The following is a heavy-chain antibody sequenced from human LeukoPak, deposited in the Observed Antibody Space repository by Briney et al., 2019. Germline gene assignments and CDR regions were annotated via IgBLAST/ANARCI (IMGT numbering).Heavy chain of an antibody. V-gene: IGHV4-39*07. CDR3: ARDTYYYDSSGYWADY. J-gene: IGHJ4*02. CDR2: IYYSGST. D-gene: IGHD3-22*01. CDR1: GGSISSSSYY. Sequence: SETLSLTCTVSGGSISSSSYYWGWIRQPPGKGPEWIGSIYYSGSTYYNPSLKSRVTVSVDTSKNQFSLKLSSVTAADTAVYYCARDTYYYDSSGYWADYWGQGTLVTVSS.